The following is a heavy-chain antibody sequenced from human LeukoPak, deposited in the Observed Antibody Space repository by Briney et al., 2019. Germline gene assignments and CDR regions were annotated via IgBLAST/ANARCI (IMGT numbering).Heavy chain of an antibody. CDR2: IRQDGDTK. D-gene: IGHD6-13*01. V-gene: IGHV3-7*03. Sequence: PGGSLRLSCAASGLPFNAYWMTWVRQAPGKGLEWVANIRQDGDTKCYVDSVKGRFTISRDNAMNSLYLQMNSLRAEDTAIHYCARSLPYGTTWYGRSDFWGQGTLVTVSS. J-gene: IGHJ4*02. CDR3: ARSLPYGTTWYGRSDF. CDR1: GLPFNAYW.